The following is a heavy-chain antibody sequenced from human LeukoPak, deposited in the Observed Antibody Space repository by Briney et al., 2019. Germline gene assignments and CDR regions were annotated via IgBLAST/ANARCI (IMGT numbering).Heavy chain of an antibody. Sequence: SETLSLTCTVSGGSISSYYWSWIRQPPGKGLEWIGYINYSGSTNYNPSLKSPVTISVDTSKNQFSLKLSSVPAADTAVYYCATAIAVANDAFDIWGQGTMVTVSS. J-gene: IGHJ3*02. CDR3: ATAIAVANDAFDI. CDR2: INYSGST. V-gene: IGHV4-59*01. D-gene: IGHD6-19*01. CDR1: GGSISSYY.